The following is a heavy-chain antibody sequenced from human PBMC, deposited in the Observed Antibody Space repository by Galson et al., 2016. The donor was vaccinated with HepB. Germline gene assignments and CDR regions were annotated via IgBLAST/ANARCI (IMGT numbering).Heavy chain of an antibody. CDR2: FDPEDGET. V-gene: IGHV1-24*01. D-gene: IGHD4-11*01. Sequence: SVQVSCKVSGFTLTELSMHWVRQAPGKGLEWLGGFDPEDGETIYAQKFQARVTMTEDTSTDTAYMELSSLISEDTAIYYCATVMSVRWGLPYLDYWGQGPLVTVSS. CDR1: GFTLTELS. CDR3: ATVMSVRWGLPYLDY. J-gene: IGHJ4*02.